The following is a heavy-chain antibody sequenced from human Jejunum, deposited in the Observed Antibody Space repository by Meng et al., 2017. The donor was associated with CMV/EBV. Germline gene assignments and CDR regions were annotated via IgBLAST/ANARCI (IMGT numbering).Heavy chain of an antibody. CDR2: IYWDDDK. V-gene: IGHV2-5*02. D-gene: IGHD6-19*01. J-gene: IGHJ5*02. Sequence: QIPFHESGPTLVKPTQTLTLTCSFSGFSLTTNGAGVGWIRRPPGKALEWLALIYWDDDKHYSPSLESRLSIMKDTSKNRVVLIMTDVDPVDTATYYCAYRRGGGSGWNWFGPWGQGILVTVSS. CDR3: AYRRGGGSGWNWFGP. CDR1: GFSLTTNGAG.